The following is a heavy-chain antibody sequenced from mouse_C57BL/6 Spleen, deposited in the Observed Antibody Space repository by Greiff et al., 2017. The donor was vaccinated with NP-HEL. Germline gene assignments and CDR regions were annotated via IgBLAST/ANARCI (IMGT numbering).Heavy chain of an antibody. CDR1: GYTFTSYW. CDR3: ARGPRGFDY. V-gene: IGHV1-69*01. Sequence: QVQLKQPGAELEMPGASVKLSCKASGYTFTSYWMHWVKQRPGQGLEWIGEIDPSDSYTNYNQKFKGKSTLTVDKSSSTAYMQLSSLTSEDSAVYYCARGPRGFDYWGQGTTLTVSS. CDR2: IDPSDSYT. D-gene: IGHD3-1*01. J-gene: IGHJ2*01.